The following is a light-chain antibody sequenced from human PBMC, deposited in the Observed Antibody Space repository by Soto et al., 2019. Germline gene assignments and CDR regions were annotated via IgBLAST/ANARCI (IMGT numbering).Light chain of an antibody. J-gene: IGKJ1*01. CDR3: QQYHTFPYV. Sequence: DIQMTQSPSTLSASVGDRVTITCRASQSTSTWLAWYQQRPGKTPKLLISEASKLESGVPSRFRGSGSGTEFTLTISSLQPDDFPTYYCQQYHTFPYVFGQGTKVEI. CDR1: QSTSTW. CDR2: EAS. V-gene: IGKV1-5*03.